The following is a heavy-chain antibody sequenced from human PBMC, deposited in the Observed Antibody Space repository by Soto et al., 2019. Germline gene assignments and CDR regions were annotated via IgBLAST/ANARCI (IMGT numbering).Heavy chain of an antibody. D-gene: IGHD3-9*01. Sequence: ASVKVSCKASGCTFTGYYMHWVRQAPGQGLEWMGWINPNSGGTNYAQKFQGRVTMTRDTSISTAYMELSRLRSDDTAVYYRAREWTGPEGPEAVRYYYYGLDVWGQGTTVNVSS. J-gene: IGHJ6*02. CDR1: GCTFTGYY. CDR3: AREWTGPEGPEAVRYYYYGLDV. V-gene: IGHV1-2*02. CDR2: INPNSGGT.